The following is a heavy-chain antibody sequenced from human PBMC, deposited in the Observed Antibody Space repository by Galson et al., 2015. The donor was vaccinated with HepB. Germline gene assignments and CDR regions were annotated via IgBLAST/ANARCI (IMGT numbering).Heavy chain of an antibody. CDR2: ISGSGGST. V-gene: IGHV3-23*01. CDR3: ARLLRLVRRTYYYYYMDV. CDR1: GFTFSSYA. J-gene: IGHJ6*03. Sequence: SLRLSCAASGFTFSSYAMSWVRQAPGKGLEWVSAISGSGGSTYYADSVKGRFTISRDNSKNTLYLPMSSLKASDTAMYYCARLLRLVRRTYYYYYMDVWGKGTTVTVSS. D-gene: IGHD6-19*01.